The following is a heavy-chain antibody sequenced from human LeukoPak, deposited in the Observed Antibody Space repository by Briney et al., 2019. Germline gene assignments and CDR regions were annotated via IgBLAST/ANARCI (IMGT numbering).Heavy chain of an antibody. CDR2: IYSSGST. J-gene: IGHJ3*02. Sequence: SETLSLTCTVSGGSISSRNYYWGWIRQTPGKGLEWIGSIYSSGSTYYNPSLKSPFTISVDTSKNQFSLKLSSVTAADTAVYYCARDGSYDTPPRAFDIWGQGTMVTVSS. V-gene: IGHV4-39*07. CDR3: ARDGSYDTPPRAFDI. CDR1: GGSISSRNYY. D-gene: IGHD5-12*01.